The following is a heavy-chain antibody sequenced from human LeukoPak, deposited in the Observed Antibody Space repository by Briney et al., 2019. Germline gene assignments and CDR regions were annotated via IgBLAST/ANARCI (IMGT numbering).Heavy chain of an antibody. CDR3: ARDCVYQDIVVVPAAMCWFDP. V-gene: IGHV3-9*01. J-gene: IGHJ5*02. CDR2: ISWNSGSI. Sequence: GRSLRPSCAASGFTFDDYAMHWVRQAPGKGLEWVSGISWNSGSIGYADSVKGRFTISRDNAKNSLYLQMNSLRAEDTAVYYCARDCVYQDIVVVPAAMCWFDPWGQGTLVTVSS. CDR1: GFTFDDYA. D-gene: IGHD2-2*01.